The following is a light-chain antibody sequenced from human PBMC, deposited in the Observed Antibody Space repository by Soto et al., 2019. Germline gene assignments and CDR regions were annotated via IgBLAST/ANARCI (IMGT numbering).Light chain of an antibody. CDR2: LNSDGSH. J-gene: IGLJ2*01. CDR3: QNWGTGIVV. Sequence: QLVLTQSPSASASLGASVKLTCSLTSGHSSYAIAWHQQQPGKGPRYLMKLNSDGSHSKGDGIPDRFSGSSSGAERYLTISSLQSEDEADYYCQNWGTGIVVFGGGTKLTVL. V-gene: IGLV4-69*01. CDR1: SGHSSYA.